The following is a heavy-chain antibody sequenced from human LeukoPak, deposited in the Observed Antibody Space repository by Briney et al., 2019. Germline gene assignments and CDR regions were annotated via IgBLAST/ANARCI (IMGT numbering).Heavy chain of an antibody. CDR1: NASFGPYY. CDR3: ARETSLHIFDS. Sequence: SETLSLTCDVYNASFGPYYWSWLRQSPGKGLEYIGEVNYRGDGNYNPSLNSRASISIDTSKKQFSLRLTSVTAADTAMYYCARETSLHIFDSWGQGALVTVSS. CDR2: VNYRGDG. D-gene: IGHD2-21*01. V-gene: IGHV4-34*01. J-gene: IGHJ4*02.